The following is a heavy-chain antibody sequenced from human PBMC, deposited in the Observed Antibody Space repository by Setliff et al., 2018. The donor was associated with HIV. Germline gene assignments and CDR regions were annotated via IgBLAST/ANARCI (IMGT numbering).Heavy chain of an antibody. CDR1: SGSISYYY. V-gene: IGHV4-59*01. Sequence: ASETLSLTCNVSSGSISYYYWSWVRQPPGRGLEWSGSVSHSGSTSYNPSLNSRVTMSVGTSRDQFSLKVRSVTAADTAVYYCARMRGRAVLSYYFDHWGQGRLVTVSS. CDR3: ARMRGRAVLSYYFDH. CDR2: VSHSGST. J-gene: IGHJ4*02. D-gene: IGHD6-19*01.